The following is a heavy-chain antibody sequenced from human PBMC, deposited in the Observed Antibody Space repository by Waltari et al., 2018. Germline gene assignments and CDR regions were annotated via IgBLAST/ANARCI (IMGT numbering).Heavy chain of an antibody. CDR3: ARAAITGTGFDF. J-gene: IGHJ4*02. CDR2: ISSSGTSI. CDR1: GFAFTTYE. Sequence: EMQLVESGGGLVQPGGSLRLPCAASGFAFTTYELNWVRPAPGKVLECISYISSSGTSIYYAESVKGRFTISRDNAQDSLYLQMNSLRAEDTAVYYCARAAITGTGFDFWGQGSLVTVSS. D-gene: IGHD1-20*01. V-gene: IGHV3-48*03.